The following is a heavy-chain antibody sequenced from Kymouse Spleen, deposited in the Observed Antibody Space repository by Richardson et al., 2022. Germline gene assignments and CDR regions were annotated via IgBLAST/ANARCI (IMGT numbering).Heavy chain of an antibody. CDR2: IIPIFGTA. V-gene: IGHV1-69*05. Sequence: QVQLVQSGAEVKKPGSSVKVSCKASGGTFSSYAISWVRQAPGQGLEWMGGIIPIFGTANYAQKFQGRVTITTDESTSTAYMELSSLRSEDTAVYYCARDRGAARGIGITMVRGVIKDAFDIWGQGTMVTVSS. CDR1: GGTFSSYA. J-gene: IGHJ3*02. D-gene: IGHD3-10*01. CDR3: ARDRGAARGIGITMVRGVIKDAFDI.